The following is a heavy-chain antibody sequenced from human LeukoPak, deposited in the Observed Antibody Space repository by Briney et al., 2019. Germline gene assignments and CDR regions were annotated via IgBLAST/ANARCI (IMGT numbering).Heavy chain of an antibody. Sequence: ETLSLTCTVSGGSISSYYWSWVRQAPGKGLEWVANIKQDGSEKYYVDSVKGRFTISRDNAKNSLYLQMNSLRAEDTAVYYCARDSGNWPYYFDYWGQGTLVTVSS. V-gene: IGHV3-7*03. CDR1: GGSISSYY. J-gene: IGHJ4*02. CDR2: IKQDGSEK. CDR3: ARDSGNWPYYFDY. D-gene: IGHD1-1*01.